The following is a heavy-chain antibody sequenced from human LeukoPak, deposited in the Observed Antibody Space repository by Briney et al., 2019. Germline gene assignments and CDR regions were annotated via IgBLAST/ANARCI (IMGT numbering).Heavy chain of an antibody. J-gene: IGHJ4*02. CDR1: GGSFSGYY. Sequence: TSETLSLTCAVYGGSFSGYYWSWIRQPPGKGLEWIGEINHSGSTNYNPSLKSRVTISVDTSKNQFSLKLSSVTAADTAVYYCARGPYYYDSSGYWDFDYWGQGTLVTVSS. CDR2: INHSGST. D-gene: IGHD3-22*01. CDR3: ARGPYYYDSSGYWDFDY. V-gene: IGHV4-34*01.